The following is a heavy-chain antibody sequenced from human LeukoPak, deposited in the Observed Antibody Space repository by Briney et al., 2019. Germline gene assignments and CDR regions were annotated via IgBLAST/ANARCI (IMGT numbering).Heavy chain of an antibody. Sequence: GASVKVSCKASGGTFISYAISWVRQAPGQGLEWMGGIIPIFGTANYAQKFQGRVTITADKSTSTAYMELSSLRSEDTAVYYCARGEEQLVRGPSFSDYFDYWGQGTLVTVSS. V-gene: IGHV1-69*06. CDR1: GGTFISYA. D-gene: IGHD6-6*01. J-gene: IGHJ4*02. CDR2: IIPIFGTA. CDR3: ARGEEQLVRGPSFSDYFDY.